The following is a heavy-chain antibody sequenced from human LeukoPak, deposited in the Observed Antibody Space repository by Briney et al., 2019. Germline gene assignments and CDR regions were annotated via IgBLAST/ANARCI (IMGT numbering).Heavy chain of an antibody. CDR3: ARLGYYDFWSGAYYYMDV. CDR1: GGSISSSSYY. D-gene: IGHD3-3*01. V-gene: IGHV4-39*01. Sequence: SETLSLTCTVSGGSISSSSYYWGWIRQPPGKGLEWTGSIYYSGSTYYNPSLKSRVTISVDTSKNQFSLKLSSVTAADTAVYYCARLGYYDFWSGAYYYMDVWGKGTTVTVSS. CDR2: IYYSGST. J-gene: IGHJ6*03.